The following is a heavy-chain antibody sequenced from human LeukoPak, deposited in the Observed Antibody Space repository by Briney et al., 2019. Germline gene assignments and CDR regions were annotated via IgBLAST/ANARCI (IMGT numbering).Heavy chain of an antibody. CDR3: AREDYGGFSYYYYYMDV. D-gene: IGHD4-23*01. CDR1: GFSFSSYN. J-gene: IGHJ6*03. CDR2: ISSTRPTV. Sequence: GGSLRLSCAASGFSFSSYNMNWVRQAPGKGLEWISYISSTRPTVYYADSVKGRFTISRDDAECSLYLQMNSLRAEDTAVYYCAREDYGGFSYYYYYMDVWGKGTTVTVSS. V-gene: IGHV3-48*01.